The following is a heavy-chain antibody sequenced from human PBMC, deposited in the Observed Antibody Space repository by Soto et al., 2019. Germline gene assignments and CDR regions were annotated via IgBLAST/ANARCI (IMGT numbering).Heavy chain of an antibody. D-gene: IGHD3-10*01. Sequence: EVQLLESGGGLVQPGGSLRLSCAGSGFTFINYAMNWVRQAPGKGLEWVSTISGGGDAPFFADSVRGRFTISRDNSKNTVTLQINILGVDDTAVYFCARKVPGSTSRPDYWYFDLWGRGTLVTVSS. CDR3: ARKVPGSTSRPDYWYFDL. CDR1: GFTFINYA. CDR2: ISGGGDAP. V-gene: IGHV3-23*01. J-gene: IGHJ2*01.